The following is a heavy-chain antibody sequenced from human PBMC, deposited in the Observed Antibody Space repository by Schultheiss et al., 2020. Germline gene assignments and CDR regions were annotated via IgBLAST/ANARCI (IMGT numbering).Heavy chain of an antibody. J-gene: IGHJ6*02. Sequence: ASVKVSCKASGYTFTSYGISWVRQAPGQGLEWMGWISAYNGNTNYAQKLQGRVTMTTDTSTSTAYMELRSLRSDDTAVYYCARDSSAGDYDYVWGSFNYYYGMDVWGQGTTVTVSS. CDR3: ARDSSAGDYDYVWGSFNYYYGMDV. D-gene: IGHD3-16*01. CDR2: ISAYNGNT. CDR1: GYTFTSYG. V-gene: IGHV1-18*01.